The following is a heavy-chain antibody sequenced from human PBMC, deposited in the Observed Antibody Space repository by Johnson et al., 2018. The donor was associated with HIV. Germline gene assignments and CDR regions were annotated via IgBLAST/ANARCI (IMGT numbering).Heavy chain of an antibody. Sequence: VQLVESGGGLVQPGGSLRLSCAASGFTFDDYGMSWVRQAPGKGLEWVSGINWNGGSTGYADSVKGRFTISRDNAKNSLYLQMNSLRAEDTALYYCARVGIAARFGAFDIWGLGTMVTVSS. V-gene: IGHV3-20*04. D-gene: IGHD6-6*01. J-gene: IGHJ3*02. CDR3: ARVGIAARFGAFDI. CDR2: INWNGGST. CDR1: GFTFDDYG.